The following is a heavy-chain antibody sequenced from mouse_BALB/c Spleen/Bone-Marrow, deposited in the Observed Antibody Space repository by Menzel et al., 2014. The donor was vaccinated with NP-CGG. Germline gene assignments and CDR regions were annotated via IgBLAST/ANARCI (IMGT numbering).Heavy chain of an antibody. J-gene: IGHJ2*01. CDR2: INPTRGNT. CDR3: AREATYYAYFDY. D-gene: IGHD1-1*01. V-gene: IGHV1-4*02. Sequence: VQLVESAPELARPGASVKMSCKASGYTFTSFTIQWIKQRPGQGLEWIGYINPTRGNTDYNQKFKDRTTLTADKSSSTTYMQLTSLTSEDSAVYYCAREATYYAYFDYWGQGTALAVSS. CDR1: GYTFTSFT.